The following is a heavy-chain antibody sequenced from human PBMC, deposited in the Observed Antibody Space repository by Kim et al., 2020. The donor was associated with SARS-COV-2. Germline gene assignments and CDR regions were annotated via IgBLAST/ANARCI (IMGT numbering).Heavy chain of an antibody. V-gene: IGHV3-11*06. J-gene: IGHJ3*02. CDR3: ARDREYGDYVWAFDI. D-gene: IGHD4-17*01. CDR2: ISSSSSYT. CDR1: GFTFSDYY. Sequence: GGSLRLSCAASGFTFSDYYMSWIRQAPGKGLEWVSYISSSSSYTNYADSVKGRFTISRDNAKNSLYLQMNSLRAEDTAVYYCARDREYGDYVWAFDIWGQGTMVTVSS.